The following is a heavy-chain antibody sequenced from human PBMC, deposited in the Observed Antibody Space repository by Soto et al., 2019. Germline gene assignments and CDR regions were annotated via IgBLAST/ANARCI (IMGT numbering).Heavy chain of an antibody. J-gene: IGHJ4*02. CDR1: GFTFSSYG. CDR3: ARDGRVGATTGEVY. Sequence: QVQLVESGGGVVQPGRSLRLSCAASGFTFSSYGMHWVRQAPGKGLEWVAVIWYDGSNKYYADSVKGRFTISRDNSKNTLYLQMNSLRAEDTAVYYCARDGRVGATTGEVYWGQGTLVTVSS. V-gene: IGHV3-33*01. D-gene: IGHD1-26*01. CDR2: IWYDGSNK.